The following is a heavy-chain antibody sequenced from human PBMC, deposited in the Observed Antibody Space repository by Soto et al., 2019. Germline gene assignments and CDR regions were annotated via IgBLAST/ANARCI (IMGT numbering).Heavy chain of an antibody. D-gene: IGHD1-26*01. CDR3: AGASGSY. V-gene: IGHV4-61*01. CDR1: GGSVSSGNYY. J-gene: IGHJ4*03. Sequence: PSETLSLTCSVSGGSVSSGNYYWTWIRQPPGKGLEWIGYIYHDGFTSYNPSLKSRVTISLDTSKNEFTLRLRSVTAADTAIYYCAGASGSY. CDR2: IYHDGFT.